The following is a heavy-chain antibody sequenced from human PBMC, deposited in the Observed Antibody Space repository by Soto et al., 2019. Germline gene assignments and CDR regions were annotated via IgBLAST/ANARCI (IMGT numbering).Heavy chain of an antibody. V-gene: IGHV3-21*01. CDR3: ARAEYSSSALFDY. CDR1: GFTFSSYS. J-gene: IGHJ4*02. CDR2: ISSSSSYI. D-gene: IGHD6-6*01. Sequence: GGSLRLSCAASGFTFSSYSMNWVRQAPGKGLEWVSSISSSSSYIYYADSVKGRFTISRDNAKNSLYLQMNSLRAEDTAVYYCARAEYSSSALFDYWGQGTLVTVSS.